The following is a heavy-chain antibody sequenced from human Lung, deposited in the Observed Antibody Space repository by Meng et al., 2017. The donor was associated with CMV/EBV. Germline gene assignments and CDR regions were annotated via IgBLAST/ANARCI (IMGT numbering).Heavy chain of an antibody. CDR3: ASFPPPGKQWLVTDY. V-gene: IGHV4-4*02. CDR1: GGSISSSNW. J-gene: IGHJ4*02. D-gene: IGHD6-19*01. CDR2: IYHSGST. Sequence: QVQLQAAGPGLVRPSGTLSLTCAVSGGSISSSNWWSWVRQPPGKRLEWIGEIYHSGSTNYNPSLKSRVTISVDKSKNQFSLKLSSVTAADTAVYYCASFPPPGKQWLVTDYWGQGTLVTVSS.